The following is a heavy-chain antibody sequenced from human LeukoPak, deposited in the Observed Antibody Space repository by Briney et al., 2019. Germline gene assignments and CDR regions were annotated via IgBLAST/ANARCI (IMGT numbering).Heavy chain of an antibody. J-gene: IGHJ3*02. CDR2: IIPIFETA. CDR3: ARRGYYYDSSGYAGAFDI. CDR1: GGTFSSYA. V-gene: IGHV1-69*06. D-gene: IGHD3-22*01. Sequence: GASVKVSCKASGGTFSSYAISWVRQAPGHGLEWMGGIIPIFETANYAQKFQGRVTITADKSTSTAYMELSSLRSEDTAVYYCARRGYYYDSSGYAGAFDIWGQGTMVTVSS.